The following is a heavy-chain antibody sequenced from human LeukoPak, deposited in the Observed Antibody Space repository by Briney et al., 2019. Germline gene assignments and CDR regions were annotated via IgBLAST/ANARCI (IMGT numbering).Heavy chain of an antibody. Sequence: PSETLSLTCAVSGYSISSGYYWSWIRQPPGKGLEWIGYIYYSGSTNYNPSLKSRVTISVDTSKNQFSLKLSSVTAADTAVYYCASTYYYDSSGYSPYYYYYYMDVWGKGTTVTVSS. CDR2: IYYSGST. V-gene: IGHV4-61*01. J-gene: IGHJ6*03. CDR3: ASTYYYDSSGYSPYYYYYYMDV. CDR1: GYSISSGYY. D-gene: IGHD3-22*01.